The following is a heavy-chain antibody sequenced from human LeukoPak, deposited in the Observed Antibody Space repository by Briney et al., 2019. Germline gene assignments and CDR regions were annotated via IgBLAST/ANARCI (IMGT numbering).Heavy chain of an antibody. CDR3: ARYYYDSSGATADYYFDY. Sequence: GASVKVSCKASGYTFTSYGISWVRQAPGQGLEWMGWISAYNGNTNYAQKFQGRVTITADESTSTAYMELSSLRSEDTAVYYCARYYYDSSGATADYYFDYWGQGTLVTVSS. CDR2: ISAYNGNT. D-gene: IGHD3-22*01. V-gene: IGHV1-18*01. J-gene: IGHJ4*02. CDR1: GYTFTSYG.